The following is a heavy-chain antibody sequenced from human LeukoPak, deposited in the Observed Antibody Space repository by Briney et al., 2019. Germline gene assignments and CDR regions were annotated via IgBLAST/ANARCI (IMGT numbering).Heavy chain of an antibody. D-gene: IGHD3-16*01. CDR3: ACLSYAFRSFHY. CDR2: LYYSGTT. CDR1: GGSISSGDYY. J-gene: IGHJ4*02. V-gene: IGHV4-31*03. Sequence: SQTLPLTCTVSGGSISSGDYYWSWIRQHPGKGLEWLVYLYYSGTTYDNPSLKGRLTLSVATSKNQFSLKLSSLTAGGTAVYYCACLSYAFRSFHYWGQGTLLSVSS.